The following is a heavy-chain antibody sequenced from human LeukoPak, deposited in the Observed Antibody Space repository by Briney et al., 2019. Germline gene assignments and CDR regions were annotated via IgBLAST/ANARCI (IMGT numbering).Heavy chain of an antibody. V-gene: IGHV3-72*01. D-gene: IGHD2-2*01. CDR1: GFTFSNAW. CDR2: TRNKANSYTT. Sequence: PGGSLRLSCAASGFTFSNAWMTWVRQAPGKGLEWVGRTRNKANSYTTEYAASVKGRFTISRDDSKNSLYLQMNSLKTEDTAVYYCARESGYCSSTSCYGVSGFDPWGQGTLVTVSS. J-gene: IGHJ5*02. CDR3: ARESGYCSSTSCYGVSGFDP.